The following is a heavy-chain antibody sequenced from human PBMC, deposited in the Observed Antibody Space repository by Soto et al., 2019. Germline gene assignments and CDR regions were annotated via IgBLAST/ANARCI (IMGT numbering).Heavy chain of an antibody. CDR3: ARGGGSSWADYYYYMDV. V-gene: IGHV4-34*01. D-gene: IGHD6-13*01. Sequence: SETLSLTCAVYGGSFSGYYWSWIRQPPGKGLEWIGEINHSGSTNYNPSLKSRVTISVDTSKNQFSLKLSSVTAADTAVYYCARGGGSSWADYYYYMDVWGKGTTVTVSS. J-gene: IGHJ6*03. CDR1: GGSFSGYY. CDR2: INHSGST.